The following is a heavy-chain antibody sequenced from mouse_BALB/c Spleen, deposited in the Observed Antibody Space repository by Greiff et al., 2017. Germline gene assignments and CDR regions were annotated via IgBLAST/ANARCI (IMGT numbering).Heavy chain of an antibody. V-gene: IGHV1S22*01. CDR1: GYTFTSYW. CDR2: IYPGSGST. Sequence: LQQPGSELVRPGASVKLSCKASGYTFTSYWMHWVKQRPGQGLEWIGNIYPGSGSTNYDEKFKSKATLTVDTSSSTAYMQLRSLTSEDSAVYYCTRSRSTMITTAYYYAMDYWGQGTSVTVSS. D-gene: IGHD2-4*01. J-gene: IGHJ4*01. CDR3: TRSRSTMITTAYYYAMDY.